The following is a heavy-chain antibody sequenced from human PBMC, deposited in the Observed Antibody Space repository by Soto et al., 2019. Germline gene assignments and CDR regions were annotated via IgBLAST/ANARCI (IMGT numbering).Heavy chain of an antibody. Sequence: QLQLQESGPGLVTPSETLSLTCTVSGGSISSSSYYWGWIRQPPGKGLEWIGSIYYSGSTYYNPSLKSRVTVSVDTSKNQFSLKLRAVTAADTAVYYCASGRREQQLGYYYYYYGMGVWGQGTTVTVSS. CDR2: IYYSGST. V-gene: IGHV4-39*01. D-gene: IGHD6-13*01. CDR3: ASGRREQQLGYYYYYYGMGV. J-gene: IGHJ6*02. CDR1: GGSISSSSYY.